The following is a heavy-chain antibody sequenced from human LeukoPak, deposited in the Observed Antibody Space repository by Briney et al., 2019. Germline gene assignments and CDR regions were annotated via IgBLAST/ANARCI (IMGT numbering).Heavy chain of an antibody. CDR3: AKDRSIRFLEWLAPYFDY. V-gene: IGHV3-23*01. J-gene: IGHJ4*02. Sequence: PGGSLRLSCAASGFTFSSYAMSWVRQAPGKGLEWVSAISGSGGSTYYADSVKGRFTISRDNSKNTLYLQMNSLRAEDTAVYYCAKDRSIRFLEWLAPYFDYWGQGTLVTVSS. CDR1: GFTFSSYA. CDR2: ISGSGGST. D-gene: IGHD3-3*01.